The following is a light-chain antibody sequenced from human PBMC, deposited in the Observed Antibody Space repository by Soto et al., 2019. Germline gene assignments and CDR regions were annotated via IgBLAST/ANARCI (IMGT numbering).Light chain of an antibody. J-gene: IGLJ2*01. Sequence: QSVLTQPASVSGSPGQSITISCTGTSSDIGFYDLVSWYQQHPGKAPKLMIYEGTKRPSGVSDRFSGSKSGNTASLTISGLQTEDEADCYCCSYVGNSTLVFGGGTKLTVL. CDR2: EGT. V-gene: IGLV2-23*01. CDR3: CSYVGNSTLV. CDR1: SSDIGFYDL.